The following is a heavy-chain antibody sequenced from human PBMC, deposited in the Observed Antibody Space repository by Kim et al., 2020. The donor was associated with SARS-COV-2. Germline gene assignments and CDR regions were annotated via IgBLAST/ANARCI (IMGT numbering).Heavy chain of an antibody. Sequence: KGRFTISRDDSKITLYLQMNSLKTEDTAVYYCTTELRYFDWSYYYYGMDVWGQGTTVTVSS. J-gene: IGHJ6*02. CDR3: TTELRYFDWSYYYYGMDV. V-gene: IGHV3-15*01. D-gene: IGHD3-9*01.